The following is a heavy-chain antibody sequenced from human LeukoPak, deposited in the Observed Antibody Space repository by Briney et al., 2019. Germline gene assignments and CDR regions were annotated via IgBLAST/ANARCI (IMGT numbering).Heavy chain of an antibody. V-gene: IGHV3-30*18. Sequence: GGSLRLSCAVSGFTFSNYAMNWVRQAPGKGLEWVAVISYDGSNKYYADSVKGRFTISRDNSKNTLYLQMNSLRAEDTAVYYCAKVKQWLVSPFDYWGQGTLVTVSS. D-gene: IGHD6-19*01. CDR1: GFTFSNYA. CDR3: AKVKQWLVSPFDY. CDR2: ISYDGSNK. J-gene: IGHJ4*02.